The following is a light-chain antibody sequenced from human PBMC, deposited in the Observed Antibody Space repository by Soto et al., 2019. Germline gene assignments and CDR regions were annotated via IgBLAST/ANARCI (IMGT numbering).Light chain of an antibody. CDR1: ALPKQY. J-gene: IGLJ1*01. Sequence: SYELTQPPSVLVSPGQTARITCSGDALPKQYAYWYQQKPGQAPVLVIYKDSERPSGIPERFSGSSSGTTVTFTISGVQAEDEADYYGQSADSSGTFNVFGTGTKGTVL. CDR2: KDS. V-gene: IGLV3-25*02. CDR3: QSADSSGTFNV.